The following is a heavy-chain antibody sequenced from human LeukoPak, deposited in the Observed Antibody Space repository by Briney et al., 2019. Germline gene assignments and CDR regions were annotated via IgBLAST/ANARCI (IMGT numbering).Heavy chain of an antibody. V-gene: IGHV3-7*04. J-gene: IGHJ4*02. CDR1: GFTVSTNY. CDR3: AGGALDY. CDR2: INQDATEK. Sequence: GGSLRLSCAASGFTVSTNYMTWVRQAPGKGLEWMAIINQDATEKHYADSVKGRFTISRDNTKYSLYLQMNSLRAEDTAVYYCAGGALDYWGQGTLVAVSS.